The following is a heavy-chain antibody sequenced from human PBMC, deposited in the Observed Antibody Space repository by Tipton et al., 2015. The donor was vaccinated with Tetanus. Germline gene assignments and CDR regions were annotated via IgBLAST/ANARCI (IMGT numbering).Heavy chain of an antibody. CDR1: GGSMSTYY. CDR3: ARTTRRWLHPDF. Sequence: TLSLTCTVSGGSMSTYYWSWIRQPPGKGLEWIGYVYYTGSTDYNPSLKSRVTISVDTSKSQFSLHLSSVTAADTAIYYCARTTRRWLHPDFWGQGTLVTVSA. V-gene: IGHV4-59*01. CDR2: VYYTGST. D-gene: IGHD5-24*01. J-gene: IGHJ4*02.